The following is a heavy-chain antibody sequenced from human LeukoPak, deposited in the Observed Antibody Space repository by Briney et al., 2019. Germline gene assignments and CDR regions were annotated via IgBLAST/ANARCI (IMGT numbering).Heavy chain of an antibody. J-gene: IGHJ3*02. V-gene: IGHV5-10-1*01. CDR1: GYSFTSYW. Sequence: GESLKISCKGSGYSFTSYWISWVRQMPGKGLEWMGRIDPSDSYTNYSPSFQGHVTISADKSISTAYLQWSSLKVSDTAMYYCARPQTDILTGYYNGAFDIWGQGTMVTVSS. D-gene: IGHD3-9*01. CDR3: ARPQTDILTGYYNGAFDI. CDR2: IDPSDSYT.